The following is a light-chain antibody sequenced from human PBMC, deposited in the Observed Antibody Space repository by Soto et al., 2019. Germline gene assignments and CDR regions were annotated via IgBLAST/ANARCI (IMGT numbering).Light chain of an antibody. J-gene: IGKJ5*01. CDR3: QQYGSSPIT. V-gene: IGKV3-20*01. CDR2: GAS. Sequence: EIVLTQSPGTLSLSPGERATLSCRASQSVDSTYLAWYQQNPGQAPRLLIYGASTRATGIPDRFSGSGSGTDFTLTISRLEPEDFAVYYCQQYGSSPITFGQGTRLEIK. CDR1: QSVDSTY.